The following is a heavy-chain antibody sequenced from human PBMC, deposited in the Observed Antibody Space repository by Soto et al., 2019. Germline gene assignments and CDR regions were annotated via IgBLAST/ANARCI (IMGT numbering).Heavy chain of an antibody. Sequence: SGGSLRLSCAAFGFTFSSYAMCWVSQAPGKGMEWVSVISGTGATTYYADSVKGRFTISRDNSKSTLYLHMNSLRAEDTALYYCANVARLCWTNSALSPFDNWGEGILVTVSS. CDR2: ISGTGATT. J-gene: IGHJ4*02. CDR1: GFTFSSYA. V-gene: IGHV3-23*01. CDR3: ANVARLCWTNSALSPFDN. D-gene: IGHD3-16*01.